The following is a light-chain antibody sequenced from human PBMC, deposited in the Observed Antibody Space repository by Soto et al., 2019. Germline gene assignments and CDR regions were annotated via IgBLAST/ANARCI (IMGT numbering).Light chain of an antibody. CDR2: GAS. J-gene: IGKJ2*01. CDR3: QQYGSPPDT. Sequence: EIVLTQSPGTLSLSPGERATLSCRASQSVSSSYLAWYQQKPGQAPRLLIYGASSRATGIPDGFSGGGSGTAFTLTISRLELEDLAVYYCQQYGSPPDTFGQGTRLEIK. V-gene: IGKV3-20*01. CDR1: QSVSSSY.